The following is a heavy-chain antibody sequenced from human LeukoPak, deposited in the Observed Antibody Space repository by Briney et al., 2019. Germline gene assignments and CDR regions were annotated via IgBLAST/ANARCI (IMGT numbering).Heavy chain of an antibody. CDR3: ARSRTGVNFDY. D-gene: IGHD7-27*01. V-gene: IGHV4-30-4*08. Sequence: PSETLSLTCIVSGGSISSGDYYWSWIRQPPGKGLEWIGYIYYSGSTYYNPSLKSRVTISVDTSKNQFSLKLSSVTAADTVVYYCARSRTGVNFDYWGQGTLVTVSS. CDR2: IYYSGST. CDR1: GGSISSGDYY. J-gene: IGHJ4*02.